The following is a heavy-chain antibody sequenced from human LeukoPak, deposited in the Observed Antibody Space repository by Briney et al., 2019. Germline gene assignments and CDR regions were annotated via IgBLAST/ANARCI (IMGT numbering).Heavy chain of an antibody. J-gene: IGHJ4*02. Sequence: SETLSLTCAVYGGSFSGYYWSWIRQPPGKGMEWIGEINHSGSTNYNPSLKSRVTISVDTSKNQFSLKLSSVTAADTAVYYCARGGRQQQLVLSFVDYWGQGTLVTVSS. CDR1: GGSFSGYY. CDR2: INHSGST. V-gene: IGHV4-34*01. CDR3: ARGGRQQQLVLSFVDY. D-gene: IGHD6-13*01.